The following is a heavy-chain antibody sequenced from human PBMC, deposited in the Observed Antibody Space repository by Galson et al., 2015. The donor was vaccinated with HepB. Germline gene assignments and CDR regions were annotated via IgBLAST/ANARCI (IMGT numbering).Heavy chain of an antibody. Sequence: SLRLSCAASGFTFSSHGMHWVRQAPGKGLEWVAVISYDGSNKYYADSVKGRFTISRDNSKNTLYLQMNSLRAEDTAVYYCAKAAYCSGGSCYSGWFDPWGQGTLVTVSS. J-gene: IGHJ5*02. V-gene: IGHV3-30*18. CDR2: ISYDGSNK. D-gene: IGHD2-15*01. CDR1: GFTFSSHG. CDR3: AKAAYCSGGSCYSGWFDP.